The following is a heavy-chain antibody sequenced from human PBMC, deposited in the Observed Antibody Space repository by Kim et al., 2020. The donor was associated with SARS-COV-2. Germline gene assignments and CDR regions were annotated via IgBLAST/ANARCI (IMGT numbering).Heavy chain of an antibody. Sequence: VKGRFTISRDNSKNTLYLQMNSLRAEDTAVYYCARRVLSTAMVTGGWFDPWGQGTLVTVSS. J-gene: IGHJ5*02. V-gene: IGHV3-30*01. D-gene: IGHD5-18*01. CDR3: ARRVLSTAMVTGGWFDP.